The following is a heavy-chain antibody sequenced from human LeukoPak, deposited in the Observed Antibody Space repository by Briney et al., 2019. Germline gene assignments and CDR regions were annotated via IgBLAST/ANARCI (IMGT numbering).Heavy chain of an antibody. J-gene: IGHJ4*02. D-gene: IGHD5-18*01. CDR1: GFIFSGYG. CDR2: ILYDGTNK. V-gene: IGHV3-30*02. Sequence: GGSLRLSCAASGFIFSGYGMHWVRQAPGKGLEWVTFILYDGTNKYYADSVKGRFTISRDNSKNTLYLQMNSLRPEDTAVYYCAKDLRGYSYAPDYWGQGALVTVSS. CDR3: AKDLRGYSYAPDY.